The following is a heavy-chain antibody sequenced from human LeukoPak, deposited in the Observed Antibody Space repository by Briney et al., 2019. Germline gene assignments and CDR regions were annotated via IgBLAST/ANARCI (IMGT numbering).Heavy chain of an antibody. CDR2: ISGSGGTT. J-gene: IGHJ4*02. CDR1: GFTFYTYA. D-gene: IGHD2-21*02. V-gene: IGHV3-23*01. Sequence: GGSLRLSCAASGFTFYTYAMNWVRQAPGKGRQGVAAISGSGGTTYYADSVKGRFTISRENAKKTVYLQLSSLRAEDTAVYYCAKDPSDFLVDCWGQGTLVTVSS. CDR3: AKDPSDFLVDC.